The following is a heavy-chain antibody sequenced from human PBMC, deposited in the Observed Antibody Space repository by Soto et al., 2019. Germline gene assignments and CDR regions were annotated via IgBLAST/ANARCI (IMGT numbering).Heavy chain of an antibody. Sequence: PGGSLRLSCAASGFTFSSYSMNWVRQAPGKGLEWVSSISSSSSYIYYADSVKGRFTISRDNAKNSLYLQMNSLRAEDTAVYYCAREQGKSSSWYRDDAFDIWGQGPMVTVSS. CDR3: AREQGKSSSWYRDDAFDI. CDR2: ISSSSSYI. V-gene: IGHV3-21*01. D-gene: IGHD6-13*01. CDR1: GFTFSSYS. J-gene: IGHJ3*02.